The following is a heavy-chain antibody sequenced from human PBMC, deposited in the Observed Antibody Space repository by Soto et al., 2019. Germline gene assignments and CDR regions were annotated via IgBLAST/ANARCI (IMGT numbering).Heavy chain of an antibody. CDR2: ISYDGSNK. CDR1: GFTFSSYG. D-gene: IGHD6-13*01. V-gene: IGHV3-30*18. CDR3: AKDRIAAAGRVHMDV. Sequence: QVQLVESGGGVVQPGRSLRLSCAASGFTFSSYGMHWVRQAPGKGLEWVAVISYDGSNKYYADSVKGRFTISRDNSKNTRYLQMNRLRAEDTAVYYCAKDRIAAAGRVHMDVWGQGTTVTVSS. J-gene: IGHJ6*02.